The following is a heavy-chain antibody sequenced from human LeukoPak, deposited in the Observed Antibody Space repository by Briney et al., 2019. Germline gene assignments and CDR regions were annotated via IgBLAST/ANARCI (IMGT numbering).Heavy chain of an antibody. D-gene: IGHD1-26*01. J-gene: IGHJ3*02. Sequence: GGSLRLSCAASGFSFSSYGMHWVRQAPGMGLEWVAFIRYDGSVKYYADSVKGRFTISRDNSKNTLYLQMDSLRAEDTAKYYCAKSLLTTASGTGRAFDIWGQGTVVTVSA. CDR1: GFSFSSYG. CDR2: IRYDGSVK. V-gene: IGHV3-30*02. CDR3: AKSLLTTASGTGRAFDI.